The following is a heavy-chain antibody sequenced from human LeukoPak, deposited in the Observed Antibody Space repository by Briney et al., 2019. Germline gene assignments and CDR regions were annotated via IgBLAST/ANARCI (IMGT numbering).Heavy chain of an antibody. CDR3: ARGLSVLNWNDLSRISGY. CDR2: INPSGGST. D-gene: IGHD1-1*01. J-gene: IGHJ4*02. CDR1: GYTFTSYY. V-gene: IGHV1-46*01. Sequence: ASVKVSCKASGYTFTSYYMHWVRQAPGQGLEWMGIINPSGGSTSYAQKFQGRVTMTRDTSTSTVYMELSSLRSEDTAVYYCARGLSVLNWNDLSRISGYWGQGTLVTVSS.